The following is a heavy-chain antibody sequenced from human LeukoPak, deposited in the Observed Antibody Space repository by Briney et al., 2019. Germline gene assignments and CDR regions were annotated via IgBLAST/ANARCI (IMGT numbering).Heavy chain of an antibody. D-gene: IGHD5-12*01. CDR2: ISYDGSNK. J-gene: IGHJ4*02. V-gene: IGHV3-30*18. Sequence: GGSLRLSCAASGFTFSSYGMHWVRQAPGKGLEWVAVISYDGSNKYYADSVKGRFTISRDNSKNTLYLQMNSLRAEDTAVYYCAKDGIGYSGYDWASRRHFDYWGQGTLVTVSS. CDR1: GFTFSSYG. CDR3: AKDGIGYSGYDWASRRHFDY.